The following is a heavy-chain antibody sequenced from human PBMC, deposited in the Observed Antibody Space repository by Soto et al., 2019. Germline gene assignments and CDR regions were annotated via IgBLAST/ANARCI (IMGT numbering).Heavy chain of an antibody. Sequence: ASVKVSCKVSGYTLTVLSMHWVRQAPGKGLEWMGGFDPEDGETIYAQKFQGRVTMTEDTSTDTAYMELSSLRSEDTAVYYCATESGRFRGITGTTGGFDTWGQGTMVTVSS. CDR3: ATESGRFRGITGTTGGFDT. CDR1: GYTLTVLS. V-gene: IGHV1-24*01. J-gene: IGHJ3*02. D-gene: IGHD1-20*01. CDR2: FDPEDGET.